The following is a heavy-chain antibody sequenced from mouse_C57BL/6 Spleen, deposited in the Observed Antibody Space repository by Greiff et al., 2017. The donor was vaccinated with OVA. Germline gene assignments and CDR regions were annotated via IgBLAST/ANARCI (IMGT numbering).Heavy chain of an antibody. CDR3: AKNAWDEGYFDV. CDR2: IWRGGST. CDR1: GFSLTSYG. D-gene: IGHD4-1*01. J-gene: IGHJ1*03. Sequence: VQLQESGPGLVQPSQSLSITCTVSGFSLTSYGVHWVRQSPGKGLEWLGVIWRGGSTDYNAAVMSRLSITKDNSKSQVFFKMNSLQADDTAIYYCAKNAWDEGYFDVWGTGTTVTVSS. V-gene: IGHV2-5*01.